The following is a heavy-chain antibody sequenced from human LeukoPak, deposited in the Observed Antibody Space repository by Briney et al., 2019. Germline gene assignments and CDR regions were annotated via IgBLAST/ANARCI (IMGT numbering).Heavy chain of an antibody. CDR1: GGTFSSYA. V-gene: IGHV1-69*06. CDR3: ARVIVGATNGYYYYYYYMDV. CDR2: IIPIFGTA. J-gene: IGHJ6*03. Sequence: ASVKVSCKASGGTFSSYAISWVRQAPGQGLEWMGGIIPIFGTANYAQKFQGRVTITADKSTSTAYMELSSLRSEDTAVYYCARVIVGATNGYYYYYYYMDVWGKGTTVTVS. D-gene: IGHD1-26*01.